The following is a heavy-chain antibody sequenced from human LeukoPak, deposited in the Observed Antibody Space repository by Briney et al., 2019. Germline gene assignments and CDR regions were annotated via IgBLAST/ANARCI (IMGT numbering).Heavy chain of an antibody. D-gene: IGHD5-24*01. CDR3: ARQGGSGDGLTFLGV. V-gene: IGHV5-51*01. Sequence: GEPLKTSGKASVYSFTIHWIGWVRQLPGRGLGGMGIVYPGTSDTRYSPSFQGQVTISADKVISNAYLQWRSLEASDTAMYYCARQGGSGDGLTFLGVWGQGTLVTVSS. CDR2: VYPGTSDT. J-gene: IGHJ4*02. CDR1: VYSFTIHW.